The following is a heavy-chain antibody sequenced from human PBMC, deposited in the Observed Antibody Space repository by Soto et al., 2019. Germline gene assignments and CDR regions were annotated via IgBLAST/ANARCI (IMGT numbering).Heavy chain of an antibody. D-gene: IGHD6-19*01. J-gene: IGHJ4*02. CDR2: IYWDDDK. CDR3: AHIVVAGLGYYFDY. CDR1: GFSLSSTSMA. Sequence: QITLKESGPTLVKPTQTLTLTCTFSGFSLSSTSMAVGWIRQPPGKALEWLALIYWDDDKCYSPFLKSRLTITKDTSKNQVVLTMSNMDPVDTARYYCAHIVVAGLGYYFDYWGQGTLVTVSS. V-gene: IGHV2-5*02.